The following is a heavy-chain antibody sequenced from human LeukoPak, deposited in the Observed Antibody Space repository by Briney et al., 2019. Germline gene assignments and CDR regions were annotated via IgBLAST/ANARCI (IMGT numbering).Heavy chain of an antibody. J-gene: IGHJ6*03. D-gene: IGHD1-26*01. Sequence: ASLKVSCKASGYTFTSYDINWVRQATGQGLEWMGWMNPNSGNTGYAQKFQGRVIITRNTSISTAYMELSSLRSEDTAVYYCARGRSGSRMNYYYYYYMDVWGKGTTVTVSS. CDR2: MNPNSGNT. V-gene: IGHV1-8*03. CDR1: GYTFTSYD. CDR3: ARGRSGSRMNYYYYYYMDV.